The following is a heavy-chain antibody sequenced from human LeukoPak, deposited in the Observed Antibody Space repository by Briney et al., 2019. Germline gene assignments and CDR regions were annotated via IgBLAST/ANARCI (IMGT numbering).Heavy chain of an antibody. D-gene: IGHD5-12*01. V-gene: IGHV1-69*05. CDR2: IIPIFGTA. Sequence: SVKVSCKASGGTFSSYAISWVRQAPGQGLEWMGRIIPIFGTANYAQKFQGRVTITTDESTSTAHMELSSLRSEDTAVYYCAREKGYSGYDWDFDYWGQGTLVTVSS. CDR1: GGTFSSYA. CDR3: AREKGYSGYDWDFDY. J-gene: IGHJ4*02.